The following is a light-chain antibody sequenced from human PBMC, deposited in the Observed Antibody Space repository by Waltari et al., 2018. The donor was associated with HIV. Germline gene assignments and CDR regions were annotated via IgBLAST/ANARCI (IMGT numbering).Light chain of an antibody. V-gene: IGLV1-40*01. CDR1: SSNIGLGYD. J-gene: IGLJ3*02. CDR2: ADR. CDR3: QSYDNSLSGPL. Sequence: QSVLTQPPSVSGAPGQRVTIPCTGSSSNIGLGYDVQWYQQLPGAAPKRLIYADRNRPSGVPDRFSGSKSGTSASLAITGLQAEDEADYYCQSYDNSLSGPLFGGGTKLTVL.